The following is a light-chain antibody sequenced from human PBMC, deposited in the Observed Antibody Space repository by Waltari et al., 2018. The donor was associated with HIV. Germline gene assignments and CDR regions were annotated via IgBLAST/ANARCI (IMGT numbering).Light chain of an antibody. CDR1: QTVYNW. CDR3: QQYYSYST. Sequence: DIPLPQSPSTVSAPVVNSITITCRASQTVYNWLAWYHQRPGKAPKLLIYKSSTLESGVPPRFSGSGSGTEFTLTINGLQSDDFATYYCQQYYSYSTFGPGTKVDIK. J-gene: IGKJ3*01. V-gene: IGKV1-5*03. CDR2: KSS.